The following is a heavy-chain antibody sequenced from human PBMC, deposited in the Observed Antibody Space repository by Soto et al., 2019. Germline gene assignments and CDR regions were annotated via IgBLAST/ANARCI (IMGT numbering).Heavy chain of an antibody. CDR3: AKRGIAAAGLGRYYFDY. CDR2: ISGSGGST. J-gene: IGHJ4*02. V-gene: IGHV3-23*01. D-gene: IGHD6-13*01. CDR1: GFTFSSYA. Sequence: GGSLRLSCAASGFTFSSYAMSWVRQAPGKGLEWVSAISGSGGSTYYADSVKGRFTISRDNSKNTLYLQMNSLRAEDTAVYYCAKRGIAAAGLGRYYFDYWGQGTLVTVSS.